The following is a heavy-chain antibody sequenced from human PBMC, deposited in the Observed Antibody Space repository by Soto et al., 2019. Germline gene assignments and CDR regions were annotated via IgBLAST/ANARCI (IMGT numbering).Heavy chain of an antibody. CDR1: GFTFSSYG. V-gene: IGHV3-33*01. J-gene: IGHJ6*02. Sequence: HPGGSLRLSCAASGFTFSSYGMHWVRQAPGKGLEWVAVIWYDGSNKYYADSVKGRFTISRDNSKNTLYLQMNSLRAEDTAVYYCARDSYYDFWSGYYAYYYYGMDVWGQGTTVTVSS. CDR3: ARDSYYDFWSGYYAYYYYGMDV. D-gene: IGHD3-3*01. CDR2: IWYDGSNK.